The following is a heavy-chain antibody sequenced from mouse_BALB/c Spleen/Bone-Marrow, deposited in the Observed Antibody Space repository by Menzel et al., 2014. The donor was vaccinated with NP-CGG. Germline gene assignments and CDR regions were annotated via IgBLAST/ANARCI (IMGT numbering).Heavy chain of an antibody. D-gene: IGHD2-3*01. V-gene: IGHV1-39*01. J-gene: IGHJ3*01. Sequence: EVKLMESGPELEKPGASVKISCKASGYSFTGYNMNWVKQSNVKSLEWIGNIDPYYGNTTYNQKFKGKATLTVDKSSSTAYMQLKSLTSEDSVVYYCAIKSYEGGFAYWGQGTLVTVSA. CDR3: AIKSYEGGFAY. CDR1: GYSFTGYN. CDR2: IDPYYGNT.